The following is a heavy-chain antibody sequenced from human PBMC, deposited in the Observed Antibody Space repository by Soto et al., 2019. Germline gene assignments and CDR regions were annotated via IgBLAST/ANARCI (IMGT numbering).Heavy chain of an antibody. V-gene: IGHV1-69*13. Sequence: SVKVSCKASGGTFSTFGISWVRQAPGQGLEWMGGIIPFFGTARYSQKFEDRITITADESTNTVYMDLRSLTSEDTAIYYCAKSAPMDAGDKYYYDFRGQGALVTVSS. CDR2: IIPFFGTA. J-gene: IGHJ4*02. CDR1: GGTFSTFG. CDR3: AKSAPMDAGDKYYYDF. D-gene: IGHD4-17*01.